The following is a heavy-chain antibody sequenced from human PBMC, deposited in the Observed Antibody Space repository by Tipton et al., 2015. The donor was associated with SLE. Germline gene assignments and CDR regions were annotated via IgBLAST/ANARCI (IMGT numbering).Heavy chain of an antibody. J-gene: IGHJ3*02. V-gene: IGHV1-69*05. CDR3: ALGGYCSGGSCYSGDAFDI. Sequence: QLVQSGAEVKKPGSSVKVSCKASGGTFSSYAISWVRQAPGQGLEWMGGIIPIFGTANYAQKFQGRVTITTDESTSTAYMELSSLRSEDTAVYYCALGGYCSGGSCYSGDAFDIWGQGTMVTVSS. CDR1: GGTFSSYA. CDR2: IIPIFGTA. D-gene: IGHD2-15*01.